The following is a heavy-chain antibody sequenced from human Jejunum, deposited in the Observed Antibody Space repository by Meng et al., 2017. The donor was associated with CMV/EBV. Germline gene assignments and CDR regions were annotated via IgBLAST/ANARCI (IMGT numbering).Heavy chain of an antibody. V-gene: IGHV3-11*05. J-gene: IGHJ4*02. CDR3: ARDQGGCTGGSCFYRY. Sequence: QGALGESGGGLVTPGGSLRLSCSTAGFTLSDYYLSWVHQAPGKGLEWVSYITTSSTYRSYADSVKGRFTISRDDAKNSFYLQMNSLRVEDTAVYYCARDQGGCTGGSCFYRYWGQGTLVTVSS. D-gene: IGHD2-15*01. CDR2: ITTSSTYR. CDR1: GFTLSDYY.